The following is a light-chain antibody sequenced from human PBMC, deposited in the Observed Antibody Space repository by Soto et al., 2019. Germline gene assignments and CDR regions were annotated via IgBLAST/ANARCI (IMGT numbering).Light chain of an antibody. CDR3: SSFTSTHTGV. CDR2: EVS. Sequence: QSALTQPASVSGSPGQSITISCTGTSSDVGGYKYVSWYQQYPGKAPKLMLYEVSNRPSGVSNRFSGSKSGNTASLTISGLQAEDEADYYCSSFTSTHTGVFGGGTKLTVL. V-gene: IGLV2-14*01. CDR1: SSDVGGYKY. J-gene: IGLJ3*02.